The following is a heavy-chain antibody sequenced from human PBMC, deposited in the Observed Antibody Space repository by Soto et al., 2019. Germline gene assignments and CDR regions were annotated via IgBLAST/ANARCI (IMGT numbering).Heavy chain of an antibody. CDR1: GGSISSSSYY. J-gene: IGHJ4*02. Sequence: SETLSLTCTVSGGSISSSSYYWGWIRQPPGKGLEWIGSIYYSGSTYYNPSLKSRVTISVDTSKNQFSLKLSSVTAADTAVYYCARPLFGLGIAARSGQSYTDYWGQGTLVTVSS. D-gene: IGHD6-6*01. V-gene: IGHV4-39*01. CDR2: IYYSGST. CDR3: ARPLFGLGIAARSGQSYTDY.